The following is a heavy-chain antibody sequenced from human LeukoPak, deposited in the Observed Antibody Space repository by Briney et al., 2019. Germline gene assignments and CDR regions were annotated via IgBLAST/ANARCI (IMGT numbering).Heavy chain of an antibody. Sequence: PSETLSLTCAVSGYSISSGYYWGWIRQPPGKGLEWIGSIYHSGSTYYNTSLKSRVTISVDTSKNQFSLKLSSVTAADTAVYYCARHSTTSLRWYAYYFDYWGQGTLVTVSS. CDR1: GYSISSGYY. CDR3: ARHSTTSLRWYAYYFDY. J-gene: IGHJ4*02. D-gene: IGHD4-23*01. CDR2: IYHSGST. V-gene: IGHV4-38-2*01.